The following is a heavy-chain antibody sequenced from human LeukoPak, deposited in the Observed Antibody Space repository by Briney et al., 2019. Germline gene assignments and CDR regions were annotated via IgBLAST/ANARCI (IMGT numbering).Heavy chain of an antibody. D-gene: IGHD3-3*01. V-gene: IGHV4-30-2*01. CDR2: IYHSGST. CDR3: ARVGGRFLEWFVPDV. CDR1: GGSISSGGYY. Sequence: SETLSLTCTVSGGSISSGGYYWSWIRQPPGKGLEWIGYIYHSGSTYYNPSLKSRVTISVDRSKNQFSLKLSSVTAADTAVYYCARVGGRFLEWFVPDVWGKGTTVTVSS. J-gene: IGHJ6*04.